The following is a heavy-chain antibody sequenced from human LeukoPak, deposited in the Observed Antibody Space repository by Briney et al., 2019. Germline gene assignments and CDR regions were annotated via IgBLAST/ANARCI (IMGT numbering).Heavy chain of an antibody. CDR2: IKKDGSEK. D-gene: IGHD1-26*01. CDR1: GFTFSRYW. J-gene: IGHJ4*02. CDR3: ATGQYSGSTYYFDD. Sequence: PGGSLRLSCAASGFTFSRYWMSWVRQAPGKGREWVANIKKDGSEKYYVDSVKGRFTISRDNAQNSLYLQMNSLRAEDTAVYYCATGQYSGSTYYFDDWGQGTLVTVSS. V-gene: IGHV3-7*01.